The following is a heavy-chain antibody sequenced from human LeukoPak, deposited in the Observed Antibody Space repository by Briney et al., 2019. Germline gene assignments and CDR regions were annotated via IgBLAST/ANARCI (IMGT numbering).Heavy chain of an antibody. D-gene: IGHD3-10*01. CDR1: GGSISSSSYY. J-gene: IGHJ5*02. CDR2: IYYSGST. Sequence: SETLSLTCTVSGGSISSSSYYWGWLRQPPGKGLEWIGSIYYSGSTYYNPSLKSRVTISVDTSKNQFSLKLSSVTAADTAVYYCTREVEGYSYASGRFLHFDPWGQGTLVTVSS. V-gene: IGHV4-39*07. CDR3: TREVEGYSYASGRFLHFDP.